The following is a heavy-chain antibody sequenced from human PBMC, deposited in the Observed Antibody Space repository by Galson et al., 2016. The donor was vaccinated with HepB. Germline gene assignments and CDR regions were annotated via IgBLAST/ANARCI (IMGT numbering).Heavy chain of an antibody. CDR1: GYSFSNYW. D-gene: IGHD1-26*01. CDR3: AGTLDGDFHWEC. J-gene: IGHJ4*02. CDR2: IYLRDSTT. V-gene: IGHV5-51*03. Sequence: QSGAEVKAPGESLKISCKGSGYSFSNYWIGWVRQMPGKGLEWMGIIYLRDSTTFYNPSFQGQVTISADKSITTAYLQWTGLKPTHTAIYYCAGTLDGDFHWECWGQGTPVTVSS.